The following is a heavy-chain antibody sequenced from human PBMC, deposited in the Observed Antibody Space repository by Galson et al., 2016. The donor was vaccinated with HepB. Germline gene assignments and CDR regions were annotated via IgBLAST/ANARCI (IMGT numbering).Heavy chain of an antibody. Sequence: SETLSLTCSVSGVAVRTNYWSWVRHLPGKGLEWLGYISYSGTADYNPSLKSRVSISMDKSKNQVSLKLNSTTAADTAVYYCARNDALKVFHGMDVWGPGNPGHRLL. CDR2: ISYSGTA. V-gene: IGHV4-59*02. CDR3: ARNDALKVFHGMDV. J-gene: IGHJ6*02. CDR1: GVAVRTNY.